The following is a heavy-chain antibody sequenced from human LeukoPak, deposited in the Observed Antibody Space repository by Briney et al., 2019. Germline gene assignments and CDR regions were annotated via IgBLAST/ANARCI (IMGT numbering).Heavy chain of an antibody. D-gene: IGHD3-3*01. Sequence: SETLSLTCSVSGVSISGRGYWGWIRQPPGKGLEWIGSFYYSGSTYYNPSLKSRVTISVDTSKNQFSLKLSSVTAADTAVYYCARDHKGFWSGYYTSWGQGTLVTVSS. J-gene: IGHJ4*02. V-gene: IGHV4-39*07. CDR2: FYYSGST. CDR3: ARDHKGFWSGYYTS. CDR1: GVSISGRGY.